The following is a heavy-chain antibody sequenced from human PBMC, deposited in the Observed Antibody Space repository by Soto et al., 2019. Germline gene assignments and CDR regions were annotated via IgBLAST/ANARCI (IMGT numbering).Heavy chain of an antibody. J-gene: IGHJ5*02. CDR1: VFTFRNAW. D-gene: IGHD2-2*01. CDR2: IKSKTDGGTT. Sequence: GGSLRLSCAASVFTFRNAWMSGVRQAPGKGLEWVGRIKSKTDGGTTDYAAPVKGRFTISRDDSKNTLYLQMNSLKTEDTAVYYCTTALYCSSTSCSYPWGQGTLVTVSS. V-gene: IGHV3-15*01. CDR3: TTALYCSSTSCSYP.